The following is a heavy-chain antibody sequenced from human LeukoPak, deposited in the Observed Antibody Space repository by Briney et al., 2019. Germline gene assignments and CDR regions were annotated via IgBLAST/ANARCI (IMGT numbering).Heavy chain of an antibody. J-gene: IGHJ4*02. V-gene: IGHV3-30*18. CDR3: AKDNVAAAGRYFDY. D-gene: IGHD6-13*01. Sequence: GGSLRLSCAASGFTFSNYGMHWVRQAPGKGLEWVALISYDGSNKYFADSVKGRFTISRDNSKNTLCLQMHSLRAEDTAVYYCAKDNVAAAGRYFDYWGQGTLVTVSS. CDR1: GFTFSNYG. CDR2: ISYDGSNK.